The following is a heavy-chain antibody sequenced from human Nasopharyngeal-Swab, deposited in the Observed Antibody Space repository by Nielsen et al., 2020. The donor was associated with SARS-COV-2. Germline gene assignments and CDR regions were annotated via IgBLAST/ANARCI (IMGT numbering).Heavy chain of an antibody. D-gene: IGHD5-12*01. J-gene: IGHJ6*02. Sequence: GGSLRLSCAASGFTFNSHGMHWVRQAPGKGLEWVAVISFDGSKKYYADSVKGQFTISRDSSKNTLYLQMNSLRAEDTAVYYCARDTSVDIVLLYYGMDVWGQGTTVTVSS. CDR3: ARDTSVDIVLLYYGMDV. V-gene: IGHV3-30*03. CDR2: ISFDGSKK. CDR1: GFTFNSHG.